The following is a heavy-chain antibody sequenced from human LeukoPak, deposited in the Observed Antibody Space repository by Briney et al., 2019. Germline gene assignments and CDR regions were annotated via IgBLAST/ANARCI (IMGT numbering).Heavy chain of an antibody. CDR1: GGSISGYY. D-gene: IGHD2-2*01. Sequence: SETLSLTCSVSGGSISGYYWSWIRQPAGKGLEWIGRIYTSGSTNYNPSLKGRVTMSVDTSKNQFSLKLSYVTAADTAVYYCASQARYCSSTSCHDAFDIWGQGTMVTVSS. CDR3: ASQARYCSSTSCHDAFDI. CDR2: IYTSGST. V-gene: IGHV4-4*07. J-gene: IGHJ3*02.